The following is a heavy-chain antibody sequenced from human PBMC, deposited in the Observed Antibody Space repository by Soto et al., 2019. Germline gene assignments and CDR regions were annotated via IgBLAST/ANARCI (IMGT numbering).Heavy chain of an antibody. CDR2: IIPILGIA. CDR3: ARDLRQKPKEFDP. V-gene: IGHV1-69*04. Sequence: ASVKVSCKASGGTFSSYTISWVRQAPGQGLEWMGRIIPILGIANYAQKFQGRVTITADKSTSTAYMELSSLRSEDTAVYYCARDLRQKPKEFDPWGQGTLVTVSS. CDR1: GGTFSSYT. J-gene: IGHJ5*02.